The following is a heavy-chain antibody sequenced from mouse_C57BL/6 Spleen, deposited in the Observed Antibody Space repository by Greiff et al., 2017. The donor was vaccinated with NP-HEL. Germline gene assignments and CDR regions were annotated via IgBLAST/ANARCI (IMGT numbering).Heavy chain of an antibody. Sequence: VQLQQSGPELVKPGASVKMSCKASGYTFTDYNMHWVKQSHGKSLEWIGYINPNNGGTSYNQKFKGKATLTVNKSSSTAYMELRSLTSEDSAVYYCLYGSSYDYFDYWGQSTTLTVSS. CDR1: GYTFTDYN. J-gene: IGHJ2*01. V-gene: IGHV1-22*01. D-gene: IGHD1-1*01. CDR2: INPNNGGT. CDR3: LYGSSYDYFDY.